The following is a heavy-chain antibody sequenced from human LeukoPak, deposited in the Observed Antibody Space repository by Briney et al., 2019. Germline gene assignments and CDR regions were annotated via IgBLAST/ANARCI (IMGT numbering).Heavy chain of an antibody. Sequence: PGGSLRLSRAASGFTFSSYSMNWVRQAAGEGLEWVSSISSSNSYIYYADSVKGRFTISRDNAKNSLYLQMNSLRAEDTAVYYCARVEVAMGYFDYWGQGTLVTVSS. D-gene: IGHD5-12*01. CDR3: ARVEVAMGYFDY. J-gene: IGHJ4*02. CDR2: ISSSNSYI. V-gene: IGHV3-21*01. CDR1: GFTFSSYS.